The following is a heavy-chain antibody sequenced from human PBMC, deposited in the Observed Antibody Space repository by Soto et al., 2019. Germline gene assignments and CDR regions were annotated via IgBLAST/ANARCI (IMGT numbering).Heavy chain of an antibody. CDR3: ARVIENYIWGSYRNRWFDP. D-gene: IGHD3-16*02. CDR1: GGTFSSYT. J-gene: IGHJ5*02. CDR2: IIPILGIA. V-gene: IGHV1-69*02. Sequence: GASVKVSCKASGGTFSSYTISWVRQAPGQGLEWMGRIIPILGIANYAQKFQGRVTITADKSTSTAYMELSSLRSEDTAVYYCARVIENYIWGSYRNRWFDPWGQGTLVTVSS.